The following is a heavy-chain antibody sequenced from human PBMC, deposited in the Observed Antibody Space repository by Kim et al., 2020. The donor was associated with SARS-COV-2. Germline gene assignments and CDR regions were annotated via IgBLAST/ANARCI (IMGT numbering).Heavy chain of an antibody. D-gene: IGHD3-16*02. V-gene: IGHV4-39*01. CDR3: ARHIATDSYAFDI. J-gene: IGHJ3*02. Sequence: YNPPLKSRVTTPEHTPKTQFSLKLSSLTAAEPAVYYCARHIATDSYAFDIWGQGTMVTVSS.